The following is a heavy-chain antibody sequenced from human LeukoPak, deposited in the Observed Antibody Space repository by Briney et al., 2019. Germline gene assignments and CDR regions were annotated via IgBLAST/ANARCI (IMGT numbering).Heavy chain of an antibody. CDR1: GYTFTSYD. J-gene: IGHJ6*03. Sequence: GASVKVSCKASGYTFTSYDINWVRQATGQGLEWMGWINPNSGNTGYAQKFQGRVTMTRNTSISTAYMELSRLRSDDTAVYYCARGPDYMDVWGKGTTVTVSS. CDR2: INPNSGNT. V-gene: IGHV1-8*01. CDR3: ARGPDYMDV.